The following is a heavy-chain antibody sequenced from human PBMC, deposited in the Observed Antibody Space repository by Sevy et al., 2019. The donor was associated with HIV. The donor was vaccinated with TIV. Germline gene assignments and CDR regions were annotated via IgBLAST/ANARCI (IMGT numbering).Heavy chain of an antibody. V-gene: IGHV3-20*04. J-gene: IGHJ4*02. CDR2: INWNGVRT. Sequence: GGSLRLSCAASGLNFDDYGMSWVRQAPGKGLEWVSAINWNGVRTSYADSVKGRFTISRDNAKNSLYVQMNSLRAEDTALYYCARERSCGGDCYYFDYWGQGTLVTVSS. CDR3: ARERSCGGDCYYFDY. D-gene: IGHD2-21*02. CDR1: GLNFDDYG.